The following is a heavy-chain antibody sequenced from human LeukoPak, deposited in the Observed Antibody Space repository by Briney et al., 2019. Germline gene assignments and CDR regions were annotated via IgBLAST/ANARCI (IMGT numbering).Heavy chain of an antibody. CDR3: ARSRLWSGYYRYYFDY. CDR2: INPSGGST. D-gene: IGHD3-3*01. Sequence: AASVKVPCKASGYTFTSYYMHWVRQAPGQGLEWMGIINPSGGSTSYAQKFQGRVTMTRDTSTSTVYMELSSLRSEDTAVYYCARSRLWSGYYRYYFDYWGQGTLVTVSS. V-gene: IGHV1-46*01. J-gene: IGHJ4*02. CDR1: GYTFTSYY.